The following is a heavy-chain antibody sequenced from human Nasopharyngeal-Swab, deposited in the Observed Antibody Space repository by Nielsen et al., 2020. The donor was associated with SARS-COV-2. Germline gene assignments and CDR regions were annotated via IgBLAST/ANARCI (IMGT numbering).Heavy chain of an antibody. CDR2: INAGNGNT. J-gene: IGHJ5*02. CDR1: GYTFTSYA. D-gene: IGHD6-13*01. V-gene: IGHV1-3*01. Sequence: APVKVSCKASGYTFTSYAMHWVRQAPGQRLEWMGWINAGNGNTKYSQKFQGRVTITRDTSASTAYMELSSLRSEDTAVYYCARCPAAVALNWFDPWGQGTLVTVSS. CDR3: ARCPAAVALNWFDP.